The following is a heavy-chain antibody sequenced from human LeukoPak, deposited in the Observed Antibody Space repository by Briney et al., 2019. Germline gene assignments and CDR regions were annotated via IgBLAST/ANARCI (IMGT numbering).Heavy chain of an antibody. D-gene: IGHD6-19*01. V-gene: IGHV1-69*13. CDR3: ARARSIAVAGGY. CDR2: IIPIFGTA. Sequence: ASVKVSCKTSGDTFSNFVISWVRQAPGQGLEWMGGIIPIFGTANYAQKFQGRVTITADESTSTAYMELSSLRSEDTAVYYCARARSIAVAGGYWGQGTLVTVSP. CDR1: GDTFSNFV. J-gene: IGHJ4*02.